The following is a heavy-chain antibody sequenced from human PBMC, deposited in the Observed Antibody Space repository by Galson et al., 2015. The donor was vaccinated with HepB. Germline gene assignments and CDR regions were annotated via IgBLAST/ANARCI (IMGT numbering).Heavy chain of an antibody. Sequence: PALVKPTQTLTLTCTFSGFSLSTSGMCVSWIRQPPGKALEWLARIDWDDDKYYSTSLKTRLTTSKDTSKNQVVLTMTNMDPVDTATYYCARDVSVSGLDGFDPWGQGTLVTVSS. CDR1: GFSLSTSGMC. D-gene: IGHD5/OR15-5a*01. J-gene: IGHJ5*02. CDR2: IDWDDDK. CDR3: ARDVSVSGLDGFDP. V-gene: IGHV2-70*11.